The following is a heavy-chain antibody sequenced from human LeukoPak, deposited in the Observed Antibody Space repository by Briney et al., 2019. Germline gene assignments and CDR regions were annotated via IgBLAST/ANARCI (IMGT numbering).Heavy chain of an antibody. CDR2: IYYSGST. Sequence: SETLSLTCTVSGGSISSSSYYWGWIRQPPGKGLEWIGSIYYSGSTYRNPSLKSRVTISVDRSKNQFSLKLSSVTAADTAVYYCARQGQSVDWGQGTLVTVSS. J-gene: IGHJ4*02. CDR3: ARQGQSVD. V-gene: IGHV4-39*07. D-gene: IGHD4-23*01. CDR1: GGSISSSSYY.